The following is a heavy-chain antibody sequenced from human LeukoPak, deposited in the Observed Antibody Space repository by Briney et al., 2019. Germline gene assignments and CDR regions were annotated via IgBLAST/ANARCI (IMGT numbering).Heavy chain of an antibody. Sequence: GGSLRPSCAASGFTFDDYGMSWVRQAPGKGLEWVSGINWNGGSTGYADSVKGRFTISRDNAKNSLYLQMNSLGAEDTALYYCARDLGYPTSYFDYWGQGTLVTVSS. CDR3: ARDLGYPTSYFDY. D-gene: IGHD6-13*01. CDR1: GFTFDDYG. J-gene: IGHJ4*02. V-gene: IGHV3-20*04. CDR2: INWNGGST.